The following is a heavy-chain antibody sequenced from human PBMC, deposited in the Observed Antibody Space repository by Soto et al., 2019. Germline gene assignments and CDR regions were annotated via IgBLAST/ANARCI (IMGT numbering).Heavy chain of an antibody. CDR1: GGSFTSNNW. CDR2: IYRTGST. J-gene: IGHJ4*02. CDR3: ASRDPGTSVDY. D-gene: IGHD1-7*01. V-gene: IGHV4-4*02. Sequence: PSETLSLTCAVSGGSFTSNNWWTWVRRPPGQGLEWIGEIYRTGSTNYNPSLKSRVTISLDKSENQFSLKVTSLTAADTAVYYCASRDPGTSVDYWGQGTWVTVS.